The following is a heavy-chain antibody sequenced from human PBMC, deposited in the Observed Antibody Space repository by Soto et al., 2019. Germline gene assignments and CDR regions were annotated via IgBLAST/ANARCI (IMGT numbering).Heavy chain of an antibody. J-gene: IGHJ4*02. D-gene: IGHD6-13*01. CDR2: VYNSGST. CDR1: GGSISSNY. Sequence: SETLSLTCTVSGGSISSNYWTWIRQPPGKGLEWIGYVYNSGSTNYNPSLKSRVTISEDTSKSQFSLKVNSMTAAGTAVYYCARYRREAVAGYTLDNWGQGILVTVSS. V-gene: IGHV4-59*01. CDR3: ARYRREAVAGYTLDN.